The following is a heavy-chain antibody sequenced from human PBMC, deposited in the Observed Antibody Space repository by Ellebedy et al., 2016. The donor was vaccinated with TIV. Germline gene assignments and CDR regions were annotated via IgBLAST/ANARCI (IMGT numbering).Heavy chain of an antibody. CDR2: IKSETDGGTT. V-gene: IGHV3-15*07. J-gene: IGHJ4*02. CDR1: GFTFRNAW. Sequence: PGGSLRLSCAVSGFTFRNAWMNWVRQAPGKGLEWVGRIKSETDGGTTDYAAPVKGRVPITRDDSKNTVYLQMNSLKTEDTAVYYCTTTGDIRYPYYFDYWGQGALVTVSS. D-gene: IGHD2-15*01. CDR3: TTTGDIRYPYYFDY.